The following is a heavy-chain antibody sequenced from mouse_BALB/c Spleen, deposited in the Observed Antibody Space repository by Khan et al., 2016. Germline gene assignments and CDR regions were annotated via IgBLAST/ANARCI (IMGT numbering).Heavy chain of an antibody. Sequence: QIQLVQSGPELKKPGETVKISCKASGYTFTNYGMNWVKQAPGKGLKWMGWINTYTGEPTYADDFKGRFAFSLETSASTAYLQINNLKNEDTATYFCARGHCGSSYGFAYWGQGTLVTVSA. V-gene: IGHV9-3-1*01. CDR2: INTYTGEP. D-gene: IGHD1-1*01. CDR3: ARGHCGSSYGFAY. CDR1: GYTFTNYG. J-gene: IGHJ3*01.